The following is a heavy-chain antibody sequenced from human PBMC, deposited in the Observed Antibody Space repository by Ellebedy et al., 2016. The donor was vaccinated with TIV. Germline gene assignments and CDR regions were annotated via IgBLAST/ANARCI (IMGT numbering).Heavy chain of an antibody. D-gene: IGHD1-26*01. CDR1: GFVFNEYS. Sequence: GESLKISXAASGFVFNEYSMDWVRQAPGRGLEWVSFISGDSGTIYYADSVQGRFTISRDNAKNSLYLQMNNLRDEDTAVYYCARGYLENSFDYWGQGTLITVSS. J-gene: IGHJ4*02. V-gene: IGHV3-48*02. CDR3: ARGYLENSFDY. CDR2: ISGDSGTI.